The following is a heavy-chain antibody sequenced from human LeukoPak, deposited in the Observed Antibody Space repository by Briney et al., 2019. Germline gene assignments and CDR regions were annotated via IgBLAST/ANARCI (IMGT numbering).Heavy chain of an antibody. Sequence: PGGSLRLSCAASGFTFSSYAMHWVRQAPGKGLEWVAVISYDGSNKYYADSVKGRFTISRDNSKNTLYLQMNSLRAEDTAVYYCAKILQYSSILKPDYYYYYGMDVWGQGTTVTVSS. CDR2: ISYDGSNK. D-gene: IGHD6-13*01. CDR3: AKILQYSSILKPDYYYYYGMDV. CDR1: GFTFSSYA. J-gene: IGHJ6*02. V-gene: IGHV3-30*18.